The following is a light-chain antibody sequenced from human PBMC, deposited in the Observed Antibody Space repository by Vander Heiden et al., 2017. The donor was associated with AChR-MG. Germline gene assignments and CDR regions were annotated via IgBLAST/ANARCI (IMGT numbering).Light chain of an antibody. CDR1: TSDIDDYRY. CDR2: DGT. Sequence: QSAPTQPASVSGSPGQSVTISCTGATSDIDDYRYVSWYQQHPGKAPKLIIYDGTKRPSGVSDRFSGSKSGNTASLTISGVQSEDEAIYYCTSYTSGKSPSVVFGRGTKLTVV. V-gene: IGLV2-14*03. J-gene: IGLJ2*01. CDR3: TSYTSGKSPSVV.